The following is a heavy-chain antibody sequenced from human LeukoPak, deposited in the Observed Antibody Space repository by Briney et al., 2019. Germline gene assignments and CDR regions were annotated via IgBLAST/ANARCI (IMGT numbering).Heavy chain of an antibody. J-gene: IGHJ6*02. CDR3: ARWNKGPADV. Sequence: SETLSLTCTVSGGSISGFYWSWIRQPPGKGLEWIGYVHYSGSTTYNPSLKSRVTITLDTSENQFSLNLNSVTAADTAVYYCARWNKGPADVWGQGTTVTVSS. D-gene: IGHD1-1*01. CDR1: GGSISGFY. CDR2: VHYSGST. V-gene: IGHV4-59*01.